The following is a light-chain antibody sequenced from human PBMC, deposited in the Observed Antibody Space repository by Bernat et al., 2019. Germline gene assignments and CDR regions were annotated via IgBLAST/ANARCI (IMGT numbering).Light chain of an antibody. J-gene: IGKJ1*01. V-gene: IGKV2-30*01. Sequence: DLVMTQSPLSLPVTLGQPASISCRSSQSLVSSDGNTYLNWFQQRPGQSPRRLIYMVSKRDSGVPDRFSGSGSGTDFTLKISRVEAEDVGVYYCMQGTNWPRAFGHGTKVEIK. CDR1: QSLVSSDGNTY. CDR2: MVS. CDR3: MQGTNWPRA.